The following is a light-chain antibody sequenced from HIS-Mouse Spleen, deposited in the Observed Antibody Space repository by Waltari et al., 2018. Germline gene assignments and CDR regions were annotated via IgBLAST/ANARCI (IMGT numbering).Light chain of an antibody. CDR2: AAS. CDR1: QGISSY. Sequence: AIRMTQSPSSLSASTGDRVTITCRASQGISSYLAWYQQKPGKAPKLLIYAASTLQSGVPSRFSGSGSRTDFTLTISCLQSEYFATYYCQQYYSYPRTFGEGTEVEIK. CDR3: QQYYSYPRT. V-gene: IGKV1-8*01. J-gene: IGKJ1*01.